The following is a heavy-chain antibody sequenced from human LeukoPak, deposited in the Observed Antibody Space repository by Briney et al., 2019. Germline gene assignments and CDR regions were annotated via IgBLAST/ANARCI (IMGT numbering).Heavy chain of an antibody. Sequence: PSETLSLTCTVPGGSLRSYYWSWIRQPPGKGLEWIGYIYYSGSTNYNPSLKSRVSISVDTSKNQFSLKLSSVTAADTAVYYCARTGSTVTMLYPFDHWGQGTLVTVSS. CDR3: ARTGSTVTMLYPFDH. CDR2: IYYSGST. V-gene: IGHV4-59*01. CDR1: GGSLRSYY. J-gene: IGHJ4*02. D-gene: IGHD4-17*01.